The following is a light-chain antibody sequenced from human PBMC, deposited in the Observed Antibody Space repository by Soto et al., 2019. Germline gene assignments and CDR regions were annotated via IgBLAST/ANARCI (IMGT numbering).Light chain of an antibody. CDR3: QQLRMYPST. CDR2: GAS. Sequence: IQLTQSPSSLSASVGDRVTITCRASQDIAIYLAWYQQKPGEAPKLLIYGASTLYGGVPSRFSGSGSGTDFALTITGLQAEDFATDYGQQLRMYPSTFGGGTKVEIK. J-gene: IGKJ4*01. CDR1: QDIAIY. V-gene: IGKV1-9*01.